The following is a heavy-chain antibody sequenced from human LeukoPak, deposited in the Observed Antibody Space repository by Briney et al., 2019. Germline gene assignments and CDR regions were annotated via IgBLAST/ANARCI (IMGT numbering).Heavy chain of an antibody. J-gene: IGHJ4*02. V-gene: IGHV3-23*01. D-gene: IGHD2-2*01. Sequence: SGGSLRLCCAASGFTFSSYAMSWVRQAPGKGLEWVSAISGSGGSTYYADSVKGRFTISRDNSKNTLYPQMNSLRAEDTAVYYCAKDIVVVPAAIDYWGQGTLVTVSS. CDR3: AKDIVVVPAAIDY. CDR2: ISGSGGST. CDR1: GFTFSSYA.